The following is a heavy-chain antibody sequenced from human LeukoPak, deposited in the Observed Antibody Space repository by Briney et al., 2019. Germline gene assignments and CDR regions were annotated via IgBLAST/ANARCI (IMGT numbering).Heavy chain of an antibody. V-gene: IGHV3-15*01. J-gene: IGHJ4*02. CDR1: GFAFSGTW. Sequence: GGSLRLSCAGSGFAFSGTWLNWVRQAPGQGLEWVGRINTRTDGATTTYAAPVKGRFTISRDDSKSTLYLEMNSLKTEDTAVYYCTTEFWYYFNNWGQGTLVTVSP. CDR3: TTEFWYYFNN. D-gene: IGHD3-3*01. CDR2: INTRTDGATT.